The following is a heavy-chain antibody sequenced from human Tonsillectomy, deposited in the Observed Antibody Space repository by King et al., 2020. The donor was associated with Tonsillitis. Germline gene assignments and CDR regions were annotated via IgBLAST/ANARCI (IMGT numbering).Heavy chain of an antibody. CDR3: ARTFCGGGSCYYYYYYMDV. V-gene: IGHV4-39*01. CDR1: GGSINSSRYY. Sequence: PLQESGPGLVKPSETLSLTCTVSGGSINSSRYYWGWVRQPPGKGLEWLGSIYHTGSTYYNPSLKSRVTISVDTSKNQFSLKLSSVTAADTAVYYCARTFCGGGSCYYYYYYMDVWGKGTTVTVSS. CDR2: IYHTGST. J-gene: IGHJ6*03. D-gene: IGHD2-15*01.